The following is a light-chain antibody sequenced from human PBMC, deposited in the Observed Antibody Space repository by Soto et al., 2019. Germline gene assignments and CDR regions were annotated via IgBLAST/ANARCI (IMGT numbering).Light chain of an antibody. J-gene: IGKJ1*01. CDR1: QSVSSN. Sequence: EIVMTQSPATLSVSPGERATLSCRASQSVSSNLAWYQQKPGQAPRLLIYGASTKATGIPARVSSSGSGTEFNPTVSSRHCEDFAGYYCQHYKKGPPWTFGQGTKVESK. CDR3: QHYKKGPPWT. V-gene: IGKV3-15*01. CDR2: GAS.